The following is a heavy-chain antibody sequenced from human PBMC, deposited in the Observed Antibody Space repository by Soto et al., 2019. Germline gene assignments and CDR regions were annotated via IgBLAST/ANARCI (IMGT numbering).Heavy chain of an antibody. CDR1: GYTFTSYG. CDR3: VRRHVSATGIDWFDP. D-gene: IGHD6-13*01. Sequence: GASVKVSCKASGYTFTSYGIHWVRQAPGQRPEWMGWINAANGDTKYSPKFQGRVTITRDTSAGTAYMELSSLRSEDTAVYYCVRRHVSATGIDWFDPWGQGTLVTVSS. J-gene: IGHJ5*02. CDR2: INAANGDT. V-gene: IGHV1-3*01.